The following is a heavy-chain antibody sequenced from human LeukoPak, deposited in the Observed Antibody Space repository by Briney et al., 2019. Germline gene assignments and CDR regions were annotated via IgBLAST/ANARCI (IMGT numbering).Heavy chain of an antibody. V-gene: IGHV3-23*01. D-gene: IGHD3-9*01. CDR1: GFIFSNYA. J-gene: IGHJ4*02. CDR2: IGGRDSGT. Sequence: PGGSLRLSCAASGFIFSNYAMSWVSQAPGKGLEWVSAIGGRDSGTYYADSVRGRFTVSRDDPKNTLYLQMNTLRAEDTAVYYCAKWGDYDILTGYYDSDYWGQGTLVTVSS. CDR3: AKWGDYDILTGYYDSDY.